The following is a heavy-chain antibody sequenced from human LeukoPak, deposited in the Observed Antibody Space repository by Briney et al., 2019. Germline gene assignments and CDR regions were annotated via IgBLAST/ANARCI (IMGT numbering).Heavy chain of an antibody. J-gene: IGHJ4*02. CDR2: IYYSGST. Sequence: SETLSLTCTVSGGSISSSSYYWGWIRQPPGQGLEWIGNIYYSGSTDYNPSLKSRVTISVDTSKNQFSLKLSSVTAADTAVYYCARTGTTNYYDSSGYYYGPRPFDYWGQGTLVTVSS. V-gene: IGHV4-39*01. D-gene: IGHD3-22*01. CDR1: GGSISSSSYY. CDR3: ARTGTTNYYDSSGYYYGPRPFDY.